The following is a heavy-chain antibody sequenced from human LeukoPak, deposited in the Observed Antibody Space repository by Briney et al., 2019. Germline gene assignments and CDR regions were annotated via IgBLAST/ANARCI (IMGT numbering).Heavy chain of an antibody. CDR1: GFTFSSYS. CDR3: ARDSRLEQWLKLGDAFDI. V-gene: IGHV3-21*01. D-gene: IGHD6-19*01. CDR2: ISGDSRYI. Sequence: GGSLRLSCAASGFTFSSYSMNWVRQAPGKGLEWVSAISGDSRYIYYADSVRGRFTISRDNAKNSLYLQMNSLRAEDTAVYYCARDSRLEQWLKLGDAFDIWGQGTMVTVSS. J-gene: IGHJ3*02.